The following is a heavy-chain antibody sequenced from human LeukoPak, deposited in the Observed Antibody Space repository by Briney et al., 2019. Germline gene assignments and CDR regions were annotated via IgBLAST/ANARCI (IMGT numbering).Heavy chain of an antibody. Sequence: GASVKVSCKASGYTFTGYYMHWVRQAPGQGLEWMGWINPNSGGTNYAQKFQGRVTMTRDTSICTAYMELSRLRSDDTAVYYCARDPSFPIVVVPAAMSQSPGAFDIWGQGTMVTVSS. J-gene: IGHJ3*02. CDR1: GYTFTGYY. CDR3: ARDPSFPIVVVPAAMSQSPGAFDI. V-gene: IGHV1-2*02. D-gene: IGHD2-2*01. CDR2: INPNSGGT.